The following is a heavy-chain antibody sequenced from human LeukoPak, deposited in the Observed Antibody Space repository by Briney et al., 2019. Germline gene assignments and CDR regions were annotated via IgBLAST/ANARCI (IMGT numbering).Heavy chain of an antibody. Sequence: SETLSLTCIVSGASITSGTYYWTWIRQPAGKGLEWIGRIYAGGSTNYNPSLKSRLTMSIDTSKNQFSLKLSSVTAADTAVYYCARWLVGATYFDYWGQGTLVTVSS. CDR1: GASITSGTYY. CDR3: ARWLVGATYFDY. J-gene: IGHJ4*02. V-gene: IGHV4-61*02. D-gene: IGHD1-26*01. CDR2: IYAGGST.